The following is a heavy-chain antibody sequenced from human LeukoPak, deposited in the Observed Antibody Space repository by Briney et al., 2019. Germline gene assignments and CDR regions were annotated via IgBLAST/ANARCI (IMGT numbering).Heavy chain of an antibody. CDR3: ARARSRAAYNYTAY. V-gene: IGHV3-23*01. Sequence: GGSLRLCCAASGFTFSGYAAGWGRRAPGRGLEWVAAIRGRGGRTYYSDSVRGRLTVSRDSYKNTVDLQLDSLRPEVAVLCYCARARSRAAYNYTAYSGQRTQVSPSS. D-gene: IGHD5-24*01. CDR1: GFTFSGYA. CDR2: IRGRGGRT. J-gene: IGHJ4*02.